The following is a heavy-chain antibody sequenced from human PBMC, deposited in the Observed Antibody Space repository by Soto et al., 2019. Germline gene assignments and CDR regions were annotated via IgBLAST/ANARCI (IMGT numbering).Heavy chain of an antibody. CDR3: ARLYCSGGSCSGSFDY. J-gene: IGHJ4*02. CDR1: GGSITGSNW. CDR2: IYHSGST. D-gene: IGHD2-15*01. V-gene: IGHV4-4*02. Sequence: QVQLQESGPGLVKPSGTLSLTCAVSGGSITGSNWWSWVRQPPGKGLEWIGEIYHSGSTNYNPSLKSRVTIAVDKSKHQFSLKLSSVTAADTAVYYCARLYCSGGSCSGSFDYWGQGTLVTVSS.